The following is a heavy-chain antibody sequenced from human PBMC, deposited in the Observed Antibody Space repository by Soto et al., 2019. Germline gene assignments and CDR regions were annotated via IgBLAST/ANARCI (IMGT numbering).Heavy chain of an antibody. D-gene: IGHD3-10*01. Sequence: QVQLVESGGGLVKPGGSLRLSCAASGFIFSDLYMTWIRQAPGKGLEWVSYISGGGETIHYADSVKGRFTVSRDNARRYLYLQMNSLRAEDTAVYYCASDPYYYASGYWGQGTLVTVSS. CDR3: ASDPYYYASGY. V-gene: IGHV3-11*01. CDR1: GFIFSDLY. J-gene: IGHJ4*02. CDR2: ISGGGETI.